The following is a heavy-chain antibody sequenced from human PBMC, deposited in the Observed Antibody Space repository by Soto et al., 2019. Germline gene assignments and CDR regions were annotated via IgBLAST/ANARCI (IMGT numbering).Heavy chain of an antibody. D-gene: IGHD1-1*01. V-gene: IGHV1-18*01. CDR2: ISAHNGNT. J-gene: IGHJ4*02. CDR1: GYAFTTYG. Sequence: QVHLVQSGAEVKKPGASVKVSCQGSGYAFTTYGITWVRQAPGQGLEWMGWISAHNGNTNYAQKLKGRGXXTRDTSTSTADMERRSLRYDDTAVYYSARGRYGDYWGQGALVTVSS. CDR3: ARGRYGDY.